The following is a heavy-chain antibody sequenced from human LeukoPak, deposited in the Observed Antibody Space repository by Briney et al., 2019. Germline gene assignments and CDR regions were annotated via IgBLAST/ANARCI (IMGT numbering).Heavy chain of an antibody. CDR2: INAGNGNT. V-gene: IGHV1-3*01. J-gene: IGHJ4*02. Sequence: ASVKVSCKASGYTFISYSIHWVRQAPGQRLEWMGWINAGNGNTEYSQNFQGRVTITRDTSASTSYMELRSLRFEDTAVYYCARDRSSTWYGGIDYWGQGTLVTASS. CDR1: GYTFISYS. CDR3: ARDRSSTWYGGIDY. D-gene: IGHD6-13*01.